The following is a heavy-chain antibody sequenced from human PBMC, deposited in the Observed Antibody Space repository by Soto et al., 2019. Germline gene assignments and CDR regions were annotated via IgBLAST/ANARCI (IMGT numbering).Heavy chain of an antibody. D-gene: IGHD3-3*01. V-gene: IGHV1-69*13. CDR2: IIPIFGTA. J-gene: IGHJ6*02. CDR1: GGTFSSYA. Sequence: SVKVSCKASGGTFSSYAISWVRRAPGQGLEWMGGIIPIFGTANYAQKFQGRVTITADESTSTAYMELSSLRSEDTAVYYCARGQRFLEWLSYYYYGMDVWGQGTTVTVSS. CDR3: ARGQRFLEWLSYYYYGMDV.